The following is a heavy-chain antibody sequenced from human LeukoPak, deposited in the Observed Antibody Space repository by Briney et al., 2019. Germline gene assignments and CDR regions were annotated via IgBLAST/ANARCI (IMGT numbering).Heavy chain of an antibody. CDR2: TYYRSKWYN. D-gene: IGHD1-26*01. CDR3: ARDPNRELMLDC. J-gene: IGHJ4*02. CDR1: GDSVSNNIAA. Sequence: SQTLSLTCAISGDSVSNNIAAWNWIRQSPSRGLEWLGRTYYRSKWYNEYAVSVKSRITINPDTSKNQFSLQLNSVTPEDTAVYYCARDPNRELMLDCWGQGTLVTVSS. V-gene: IGHV6-1*01.